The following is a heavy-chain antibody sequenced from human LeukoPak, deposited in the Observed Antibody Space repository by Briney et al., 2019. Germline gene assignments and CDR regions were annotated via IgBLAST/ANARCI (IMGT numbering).Heavy chain of an antibody. CDR2: IRHDGSQT. CDR1: GFIFTDSW. D-gene: IGHD1-26*01. J-gene: IGHJ4*02. CDR3: ATGANLFQF. V-gene: IGHV3-7*01. Sequence: GGSLRLSCAAFGFIFTDSWMRWVRQAPGKGLEWVANIRHDGSQTYYLDSVKGRFTISKDNAKNEVYLEMNNLRGADTAVYYCATGANLFQFWGQGTLVTVSS.